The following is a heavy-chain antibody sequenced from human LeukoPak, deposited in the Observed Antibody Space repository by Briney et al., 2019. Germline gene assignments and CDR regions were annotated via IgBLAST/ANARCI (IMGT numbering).Heavy chain of an antibody. CDR3: ARPSESYYYDSSGYYY. J-gene: IGHJ4*02. CDR1: GYTFTGYY. Sequence: ASVKVSCKASGYTFTGYYMHWVRQAPGQGLEWMGWINPNSGGTNYAQKFRGRVTMTRDTSISTAYMELSSLRSEDTAVYYCARPSESYYYDSSGYYYWGQGTLVTVSS. V-gene: IGHV1-2*02. CDR2: INPNSGGT. D-gene: IGHD3-22*01.